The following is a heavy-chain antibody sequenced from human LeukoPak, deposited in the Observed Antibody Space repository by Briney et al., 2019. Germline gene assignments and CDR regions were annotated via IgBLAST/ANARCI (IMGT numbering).Heavy chain of an antibody. CDR1: GFTFSSYA. D-gene: IGHD3-3*01. J-gene: IGHJ4*02. CDR2: IKQDGSEK. Sequence: PGGSLRLSCAASGFTFSSYAMSWVRQAPGKGLEWVANIKQDGSEKYYAGSVKGRFTIARDNAKNSLYLQMNSLRAEDTAVYYCARDDDVWSGWGHWGRGTLVTVSS. CDR3: ARDDDVWSGWGH. V-gene: IGHV3-7*01.